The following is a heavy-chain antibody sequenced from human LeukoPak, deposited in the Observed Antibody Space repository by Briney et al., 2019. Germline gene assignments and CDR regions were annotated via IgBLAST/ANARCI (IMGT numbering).Heavy chain of an antibody. J-gene: IGHJ4*02. CDR2: IIPIFGTA. D-gene: IGHD6-6*01. CDR1: GGTFSSYA. Sequence: SVKVSCKASGGTFSSYAISWVRQAPGQGLEWMGGIIPIFGTANYAQKFQGRVTITADESTSTAYMELSSLRSEDTAVYSCAREGVGYSSSSLVYWGQGTLVTVSS. CDR3: AREGVGYSSSSLVY. V-gene: IGHV1-69*13.